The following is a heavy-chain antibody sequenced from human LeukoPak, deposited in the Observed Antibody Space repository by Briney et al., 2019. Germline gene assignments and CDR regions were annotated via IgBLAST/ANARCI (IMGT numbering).Heavy chain of an antibody. J-gene: IGHJ4*02. CDR3: ARGEAFHYDSSGYPDY. D-gene: IGHD3-22*01. CDR1: GFSFSTYG. V-gene: IGHV3-33*01. Sequence: AGGSLRLSCAASGFSFSTYGMHWVRQAPGKGLEWVAVIWYDGNTKYYADSVKGRFTISRDKSKNTLYLQMNSLKPEDTAVYHCARGEAFHYDSSGYPDYWGQGTLVTVSS. CDR2: IWYDGNTK.